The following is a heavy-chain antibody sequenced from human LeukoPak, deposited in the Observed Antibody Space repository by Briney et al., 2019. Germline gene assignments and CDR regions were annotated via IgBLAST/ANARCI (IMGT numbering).Heavy chain of an antibody. CDR2: MSPNSGDT. D-gene: IGHD7-27*01. Sequence: EASVNVSCTASGYTFTSYDSNWVRQATGQRPEWMGWMSPNSGDTGYAQKFQDRVTMTRNTSISTAYMELSSLRSDDTAVYYCARGPPNWGYDYWGPGTLVTVSS. J-gene: IGHJ4*02. CDR3: ARGPPNWGYDY. V-gene: IGHV1-8*01. CDR1: GYTFTSYD.